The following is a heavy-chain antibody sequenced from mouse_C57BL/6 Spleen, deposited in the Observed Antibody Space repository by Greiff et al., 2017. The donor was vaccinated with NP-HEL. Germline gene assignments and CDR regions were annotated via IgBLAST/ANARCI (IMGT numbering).Heavy chain of an antibody. Sequence: QVQLQQSGPELVKPGASVKISCKASGYAFSSSWMNWVKQRPGKGLEWIGRIYPGDGDTTYNGKFKGKATLTADKSSSTAYMQLSSLTSEDSAVYVCARNLGQAYWGQGTLVTVSA. V-gene: IGHV1-82*01. CDR3: ARNLGQAY. CDR2: IYPGDGDT. J-gene: IGHJ3*01. D-gene: IGHD4-1*01. CDR1: GYAFSSSW.